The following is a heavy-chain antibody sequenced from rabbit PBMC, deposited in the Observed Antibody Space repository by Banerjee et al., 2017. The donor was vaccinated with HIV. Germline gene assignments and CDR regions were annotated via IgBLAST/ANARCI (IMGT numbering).Heavy chain of an antibody. Sequence: QLEESGGGLVKPEGSLTLTCKASGFDLSSYAMCWVRQAPGKGLEWIACINSNTGNTVYASWAKGPFTISKTSSTTVTLQMTSLTAADTATYFCARGHITYRGFDLWGPGTLVTVS. V-gene: IGHV1S45*01. CDR3: ARGHITYRGFDL. D-gene: IGHD7-1*01. CDR2: INSNTGNT. CDR1: GFDLSSYA. J-gene: IGHJ4*01.